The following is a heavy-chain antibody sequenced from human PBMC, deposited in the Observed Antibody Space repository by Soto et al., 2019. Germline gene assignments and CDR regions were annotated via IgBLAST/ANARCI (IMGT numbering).Heavy chain of an antibody. CDR3: ARWLGYISGWYLPYGSIDI. CDR2: IYYSGST. CDR1: GGSISSYY. Sequence: SETLSLTCTVSGGSISSYYWSWIRQPPGKGLEWIGYIYYSGSTNYNPSLKSRVTISVDTSKNQFSLKLSSVTAADTAVYYCARWLGYISGWYLPYGSIDISGQGTMVTGS. J-gene: IGHJ3*02. D-gene: IGHD6-19*01. V-gene: IGHV4-59*08.